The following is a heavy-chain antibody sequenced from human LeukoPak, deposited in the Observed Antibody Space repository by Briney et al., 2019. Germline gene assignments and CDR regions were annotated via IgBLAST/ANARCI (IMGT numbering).Heavy chain of an antibody. D-gene: IGHD2-2*01. CDR3: ASRYCSTDSCRSSTYYYCGMDV. J-gene: IGHJ6*02. V-gene: IGHV1-69*13. CDR1: GGTISSYA. CDR2: IIPIFGSP. Sequence: SVKVSCKASGGTISSYAISWLRQAPGQGLEWMGGIIPIFGSPSYPQKFQDRLTITADESTSTACMELSSLRFEDTAVYYCASRYCSTDSCRSSTYYYCGMDVWGQGTTVTVSS.